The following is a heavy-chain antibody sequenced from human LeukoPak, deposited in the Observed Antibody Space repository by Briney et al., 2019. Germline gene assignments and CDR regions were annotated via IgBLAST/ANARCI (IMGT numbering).Heavy chain of an antibody. J-gene: IGHJ6*03. CDR3: ARSSWYEIYYYYYMDV. CDR2: IKQDGSEK. D-gene: IGHD6-13*01. CDR1: GFTFSSHW. V-gene: IGHV3-7*03. Sequence: GGSLRLSCAASGFTFSSHWLSWVRQAPGKGLEWVANIKQDGSEKYYADSVKGRFTISRDNAKNSLYLQMNSLRAEDTALYYCARSSWYEIYYYYYMDVWGKGTTVTVSS.